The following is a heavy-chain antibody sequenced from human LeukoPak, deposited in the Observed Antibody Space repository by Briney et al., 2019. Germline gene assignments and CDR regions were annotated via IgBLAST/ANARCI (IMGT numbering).Heavy chain of an antibody. J-gene: IGHJ2*01. V-gene: IGHV1-69*05. CDR2: IIPIFGTA. D-gene: IGHD5-24*01. CDR1: GGTFSSYA. CDR3: ATGGGMATTPFDL. Sequence: SVKVSCKASGGTFSSYAISWVRQAPGQGLEWMGGIIPIFGTANYAQKFQGRVTITTDESTSTAYMELSSLRSEDTAVYYCATGGGMATTPFDLWGRGTLVTVSS.